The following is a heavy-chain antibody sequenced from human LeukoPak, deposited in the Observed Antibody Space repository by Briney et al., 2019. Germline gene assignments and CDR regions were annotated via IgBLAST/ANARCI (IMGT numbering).Heavy chain of an antibody. V-gene: IGHV3-73*01. J-gene: IGHJ4*02. CDR3: ARGPTRANSTDY. CDR2: IRSKPNAYAT. Sequence: GGSLRLSCAASGFTFSGSAMHWVRQASGKGLEWVGRIRSKPNAYATAYAASVKGRFTISRDNAKNSLYLQMNSLRAEDTAVYYCARGPTRANSTDYWGQGALVTVSS. D-gene: IGHD2/OR15-2a*01. CDR1: GFTFSGSA.